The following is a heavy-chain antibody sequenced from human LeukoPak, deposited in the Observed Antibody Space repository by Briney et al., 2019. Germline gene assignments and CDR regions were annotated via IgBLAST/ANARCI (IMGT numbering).Heavy chain of an antibody. CDR1: GGTFSSYA. CDR2: IIPILGIA. Sequence: SVKVSCKASGGTFSSYAISWVRQAPGQGLEWMGRIIPILGIANYAQRFQGRVTITADKSTSTAYMELSSLRSEDTAVYYCASTGYSTVDYWGQGTLVTVSS. CDR3: ASTGYSTVDY. D-gene: IGHD6-13*01. V-gene: IGHV1-69*04. J-gene: IGHJ4*02.